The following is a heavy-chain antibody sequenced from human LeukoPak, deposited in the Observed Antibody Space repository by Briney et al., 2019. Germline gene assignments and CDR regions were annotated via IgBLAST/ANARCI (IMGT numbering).Heavy chain of an antibody. CDR3: ARLCGASPYYDILTGSDWYFDL. V-gene: IGHV4-59*08. D-gene: IGHD3-9*01. Sequence: SSETLSLTCTVSGGSISSYYWSWIRQPPGKGLEWIGYIYYSGSTNYNPSLKSRVTISVDTSKNQFSLKLSSVTAADTAVYYCARLCGASPYYDILTGSDWYFDLWGRGTLVTVSS. CDR2: IYYSGST. J-gene: IGHJ2*01. CDR1: GGSISSYY.